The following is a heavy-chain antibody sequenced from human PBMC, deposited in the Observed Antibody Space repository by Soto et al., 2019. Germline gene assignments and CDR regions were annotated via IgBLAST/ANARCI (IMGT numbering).Heavy chain of an antibody. J-gene: IGHJ5*02. D-gene: IGHD1-7*01. Sequence: ASETLSLPCTVSGGSISSYYWSWIRQPPGKGLEWIGYLYYSGSTNYNPSLKRRVTISVDTSKIQFSLMLSSVTAADTAVYYCARGGNWNYAVDWFDPWGQGTLVTVSS. CDR2: LYYSGST. CDR1: GGSISSYY. V-gene: IGHV4-59*01. CDR3: ARGGNWNYAVDWFDP.